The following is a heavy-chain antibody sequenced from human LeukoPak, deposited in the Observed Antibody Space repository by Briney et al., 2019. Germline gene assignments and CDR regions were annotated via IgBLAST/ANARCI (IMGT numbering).Heavy chain of an antibody. V-gene: IGHV4-4*02. CDR3: AKDLGSNPGY. CDR2: IHHSAGT. Sequence: ASETLSLTCTLSGDSVTSDNWWSWVRQPPGKGLEWIGEIHHSAGTNYNPSLRSRVTMSIDKSKDQFSLNLNSVTAADTALYFCAKDLGSNPGYWGQGTLVTVSS. D-gene: IGHD2-2*01. CDR1: GDSVTSDNW. J-gene: IGHJ4*02.